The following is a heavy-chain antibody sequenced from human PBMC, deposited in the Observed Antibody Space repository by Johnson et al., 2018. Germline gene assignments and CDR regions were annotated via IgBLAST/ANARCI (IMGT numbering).Heavy chain of an antibody. J-gene: IGHJ1*01. D-gene: IGHD5-18*01. V-gene: IGHV3-33*01. CDR3: ARDSGYRYGNYFQH. Sequence: QVQLVESGGGVVQPGRSLRLSCAASGFTFSSYGMHWVRQAPGKGLEWVAVIWYDGSNKYYADSVKGRFTLYRDNSKNTLYLQMNSLRAGDTAVYYCARDSGYRYGNYFQHWGQGTLVTVSS. CDR2: IWYDGSNK. CDR1: GFTFSSYG.